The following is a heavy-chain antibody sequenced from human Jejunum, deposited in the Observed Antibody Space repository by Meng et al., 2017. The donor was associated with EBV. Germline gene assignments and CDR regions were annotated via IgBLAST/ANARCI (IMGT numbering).Heavy chain of an antibody. D-gene: IGHD3-10*01. V-gene: IGHV3-23*01. CDR1: GFTFTNYA. Sequence: VDVLGAGGGLVGPGGSLRLSCAASGFTFTNYAMNWVRQAPGKGLEWVSVISGSGGTTYYADSVKGRFTISSDSSRNTVYLQMNSLRAEDTAVYYCAKAATIIRGALDYWGQGTLVTVSS. CDR3: AKAATIIRGALDY. J-gene: IGHJ4*02. CDR2: ISGSGGTT.